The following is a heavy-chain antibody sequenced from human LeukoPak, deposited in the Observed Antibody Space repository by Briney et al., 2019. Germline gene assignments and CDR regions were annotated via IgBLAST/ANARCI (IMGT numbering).Heavy chain of an antibody. CDR1: GYSISSGYY. CDR3: AKQTGSGLFILP. CDR2: IYYTGNT. V-gene: IGHV4-38-2*01. Sequence: SETLSLTCAVSGYSISSGYYWGWIRQPPGKGLEWIGSIYYTGNTYYNASLKSRVTISIDTSKSQFSLKLTSVTAADTAVYYCAKQTGSGLFILPGGQGTLVTVSS. D-gene: IGHD3/OR15-3a*01. J-gene: IGHJ4*02.